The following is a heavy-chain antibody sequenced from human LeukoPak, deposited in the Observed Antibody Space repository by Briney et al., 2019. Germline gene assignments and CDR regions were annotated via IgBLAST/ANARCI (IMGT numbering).Heavy chain of an antibody. J-gene: IGHJ5*02. D-gene: IGHD6-19*01. Sequence: GGSLRLSCAASGFTLSDYWMHWVRQAPGKGLEWVSAISDSGDSTYYADSVKGRFTISRDNSKNTLFLQMNSLRADDTAVYYCAKNLAVDGAYFDPWGQGTLVTPSS. CDR1: GFTLSDYW. CDR3: AKNLAVDGAYFDP. CDR2: ISDSGDST. V-gene: IGHV3-23*01.